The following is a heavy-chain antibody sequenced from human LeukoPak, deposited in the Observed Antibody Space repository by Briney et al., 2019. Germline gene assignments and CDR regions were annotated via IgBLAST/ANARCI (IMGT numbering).Heavy chain of an antibody. CDR1: GFTFSSYW. CDR3: ARTECSGSYFDN. J-gene: IGHJ4*02. CDR2: INSDGSST. Sequence: GGSLRLSCGASGFTFSSYWIHWVRQAPGKGLVWVSRINSDGSSTSYADSVKGRFTISRDNAKNTLYLQMDSLRAEDTAVYFCARTECSGSYFDNWGQGTLGTVSS. V-gene: IGHV3-74*01. D-gene: IGHD1-26*01.